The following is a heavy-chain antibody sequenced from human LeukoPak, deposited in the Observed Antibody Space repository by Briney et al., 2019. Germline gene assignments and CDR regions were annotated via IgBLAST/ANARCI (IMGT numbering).Heavy chain of an antibody. D-gene: IGHD5/OR15-5a*01. CDR3: QVSAANTGFDY. CDR2: ISSDGGYT. J-gene: IGHJ4*02. V-gene: IGHV3-64D*09. CDR1: GFTFSSYS. Sequence: GGPLRLSCSASGFTFSSYSMHWVRQAPGKGLEYVSGISSDGGYTPYADSVKGRFSISRDNSKNTLYLQMSSLRTEDTAVYYCQVSAANTGFDYWGQGTLVTVSS.